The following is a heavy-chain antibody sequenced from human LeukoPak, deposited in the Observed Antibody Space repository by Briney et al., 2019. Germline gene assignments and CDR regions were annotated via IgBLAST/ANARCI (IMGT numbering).Heavy chain of an antibody. CDR2: INQSGST. V-gene: IGHV4-34*01. Sequence: SETLSLTCSVYGGSFSGYYWSWIRQPPGKGLEWIGEINQSGSTNYNPSLKSRVTISVDTSKNQFSLKLSSVTAADTAVYYCARVATLYYFDYWGQGTLVTVSS. CDR3: ARVATLYYFDY. CDR1: GGSFSGYY. J-gene: IGHJ4*02.